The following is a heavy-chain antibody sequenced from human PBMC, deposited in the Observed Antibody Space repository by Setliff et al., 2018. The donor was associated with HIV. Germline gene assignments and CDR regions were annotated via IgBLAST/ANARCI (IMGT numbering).Heavy chain of an antibody. D-gene: IGHD6-6*01. CDR2: INPSSGGT. V-gene: IGHV1-2*02. CDR1: GYSFNRYF. CDR3: ARDLGSSSSMDS. Sequence: RASVKVSCKASGYSFNRYFMHWVRQAPGQGLEWMGWINPSSGGTKSAQKFQGRVTMTRDTSINTAYMELSRLKSDDTAVYYCARDLGSSSSMDSWGQGTLVTVSS. J-gene: IGHJ4*02.